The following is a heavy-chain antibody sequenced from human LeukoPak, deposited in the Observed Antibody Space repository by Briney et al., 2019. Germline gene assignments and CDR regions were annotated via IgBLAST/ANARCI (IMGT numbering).Heavy chain of an antibody. V-gene: IGHV1-46*04. CDR1: GYTFTNYD. Sequence: GASVKVSCKASGYTFTNYDMHWVRQASGQGLEWMGIINPSDGSTTYAQKLQGRVTMTRDTSTSTGYRELSSLRSEDTAVYYCARVLSGSYDYWGQGTLVTVSS. D-gene: IGHD1-26*01. CDR3: ARVLSGSYDY. J-gene: IGHJ4*02. CDR2: INPSDGST.